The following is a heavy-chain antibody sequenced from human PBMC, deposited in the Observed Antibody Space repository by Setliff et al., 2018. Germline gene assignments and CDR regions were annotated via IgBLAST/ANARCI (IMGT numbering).Heavy chain of an antibody. CDR3: RYWSGYYNNDY. CDR2: INHSGST. CDR1: GGSFTNYY. D-gene: IGHD3-3*01. Sequence: PSETLSLTCTVYGGSFTNYYWGWIRQSPGKGLEWIGEINHSGSTNYNPSLKSRHTISVDASTNQFSLKLYSVTAADTAVYYCRYWSGYYNNDYWGQGTLVTVSS. J-gene: IGHJ4*02. V-gene: IGHV4-34*01.